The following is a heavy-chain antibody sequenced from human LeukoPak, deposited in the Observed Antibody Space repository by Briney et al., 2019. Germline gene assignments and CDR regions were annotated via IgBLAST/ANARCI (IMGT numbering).Heavy chain of an antibody. CDR3: ARASSGWYGYYYYGMDV. V-gene: IGHV3-7*01. CDR1: GFTFSSYW. Sequence: GGSLRLSCAASGFTFSSYWMSWVRQAPGKGLEWVANIKQDGSEKYYVDSVKGRSTISRDNAKNSLYLQMNSLRAEDTAVYYCARASSGWYGYYYYGMDVWGQGTTVTVSS. J-gene: IGHJ6*02. D-gene: IGHD6-19*01. CDR2: IKQDGSEK.